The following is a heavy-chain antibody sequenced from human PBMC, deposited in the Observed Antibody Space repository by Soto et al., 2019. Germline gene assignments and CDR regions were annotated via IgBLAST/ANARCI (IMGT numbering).Heavy chain of an antibody. CDR1: GFTVSSNY. Sequence: EVQLVESGGGLIQPGGSLRLSCAASGFTVSSNYMSWVRQAPGKGLEWVSVIYSGGSTYYADSVKGRFTISRDNSKNTLYLQMNSLRAEDTAVYYCACSYYYDSSGYYSSWYFDLWGRGTLVTVSS. CDR3: ACSYYYDSSGYYSSWYFDL. D-gene: IGHD3-22*01. V-gene: IGHV3-53*01. J-gene: IGHJ2*01. CDR2: IYSGGST.